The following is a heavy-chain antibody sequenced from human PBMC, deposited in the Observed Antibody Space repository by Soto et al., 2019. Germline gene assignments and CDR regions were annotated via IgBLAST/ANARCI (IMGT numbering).Heavy chain of an antibody. CDR1: GYTFTSSG. CDR3: ARTVAGYFDS. V-gene: IGHV1-18*01. J-gene: IGHJ4*02. D-gene: IGHD6-19*01. Sequence: QVQLVQSGAEVKKPRASVKVSCKASGYTFTSSGISWVRQAPGQGPEWMGWISTYNGDTNYAQKFHASRTMTTHPSTSTADMDLRSLRSDHRAVYYCARTVAGYFDSWCQGTLVTVSS. CDR2: ISTYNGDT.